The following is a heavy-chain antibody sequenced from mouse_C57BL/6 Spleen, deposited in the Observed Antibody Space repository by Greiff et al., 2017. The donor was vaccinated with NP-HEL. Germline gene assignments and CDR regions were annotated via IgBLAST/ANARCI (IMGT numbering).Heavy chain of an antibody. CDR3: ARDGDSSSPFDY. J-gene: IGHJ2*01. CDR2: ISDGGSYT. Sequence: EVKLMESGGGLVKPGGSLKLSCAASGFTFSSYAMSWVRQTPEKRLEWVATISDGGSYTYYPDNVKGRVTFSRDNAKNNLYLQMSHLKSEDTSMYYCARDGDSSSPFDYWGQGTTLTVSS. CDR1: GFTFSSYA. D-gene: IGHD1-1*01. V-gene: IGHV5-4*03.